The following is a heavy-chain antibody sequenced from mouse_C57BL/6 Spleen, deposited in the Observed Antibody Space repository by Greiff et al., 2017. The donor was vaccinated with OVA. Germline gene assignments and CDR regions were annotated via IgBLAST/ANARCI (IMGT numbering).Heavy chain of an antibody. V-gene: IGHV5-4*03. CDR1: GFTFSSYA. CDR2: ISDGGSYT. CDR3: ARGTLQYYAMDY. J-gene: IGHJ4*01. Sequence: DVKLVESGGGLVKPGGSLKLSCAASGFTFSSYAMSWVRQTPEKRLEWVATISDGGSYTYYPDNVKGRFTISRDNAKNNLYLQMSHLKSEDTAMYYCARGTLQYYAMDYWGQGTSVTVAS.